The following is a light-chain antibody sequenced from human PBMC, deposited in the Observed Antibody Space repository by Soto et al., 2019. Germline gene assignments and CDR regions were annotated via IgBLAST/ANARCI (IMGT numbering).Light chain of an antibody. CDR1: QSVSSNY. J-gene: IGKJ1*01. CDR3: QQRSNWPQT. V-gene: IGKV3D-20*02. Sequence: EIVLTQSPGTLSLSPGERATLSCRASQSVSSNYLAWYQQKPGQAPRLLIHGASTRATGIPDRFSGSGSGTDFTLTISSLEPEDFAVYYCQQRSNWPQTFGQGTKVDIK. CDR2: GAS.